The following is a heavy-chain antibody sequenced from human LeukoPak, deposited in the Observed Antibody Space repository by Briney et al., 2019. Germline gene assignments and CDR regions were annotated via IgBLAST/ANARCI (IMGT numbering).Heavy chain of an antibody. D-gene: IGHD3-9*01. CDR3: ARLSPYYDILTGYSYYFDY. Sequence: SETLSLTCTVSGGSISSSSYYWGWIRQPPGNGLEWIGGIYYSGSTYYTPSLKSRVTISVDTSKNQFSLKLSSVTAADTAVYYCARLSPYYDILTGYSYYFDYWGQGTLVTVSS. CDR1: GGSISSSSYY. CDR2: IYYSGST. J-gene: IGHJ4*02. V-gene: IGHV4-39*01.